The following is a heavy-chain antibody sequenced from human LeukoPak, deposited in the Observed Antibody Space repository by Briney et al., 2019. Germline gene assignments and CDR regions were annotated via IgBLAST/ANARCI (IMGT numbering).Heavy chain of an antibody. V-gene: IGHV3-23*01. CDR1: GFTFSSYA. CDR3: AKDPYGDYDLYYFDY. D-gene: IGHD4-17*01. J-gene: IGHJ4*02. Sequence: GGSLRLSCAASGFTFSSYAMSWVRHASGKGLEWVSAISGSGGSTYYADSVKGRFTISRDNSKNTQYLQMNSLRAEDTAVYYCAKDPYGDYDLYYFDYWGQGTLVTVSS. CDR2: ISGSGGST.